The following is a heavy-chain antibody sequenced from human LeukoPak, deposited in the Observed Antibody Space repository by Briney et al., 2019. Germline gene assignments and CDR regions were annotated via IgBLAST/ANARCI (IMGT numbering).Heavy chain of an antibody. CDR1: GGSISSYY. CDR2: IYTSGST. CDR3: ARGKYCGGNCYGGADY. D-gene: IGHD2-21*02. V-gene: IGHV4-4*07. J-gene: IGHJ4*02. Sequence: TPSETLSLTCTVSGGSISSYYWSWIRQPAGKGLEWIGRIYTSGSTNYNPSLKSRVTISVDTSKNQFSLKLSSVTAADTAVYYCARGKYCGGNCYGGADYWGQGTLVTVSS.